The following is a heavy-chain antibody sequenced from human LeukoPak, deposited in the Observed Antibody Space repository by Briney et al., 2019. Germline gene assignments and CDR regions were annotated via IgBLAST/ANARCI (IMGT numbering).Heavy chain of an antibody. CDR2: IYYTGST. J-gene: IGHJ4*02. Sequence: SETLSLTCTVSGGSISSYYWSWIRQSPGKGLEWIGYIYYTGSTNYNPSLKSRVTISVDTSKNQFSLRLSSVTVADTAVYYCARQGEFRKLNFDYWGQGTPVTVSS. CDR1: GGSISSYY. D-gene: IGHD3-16*01. CDR3: ARQGEFRKLNFDY. V-gene: IGHV4-59*08.